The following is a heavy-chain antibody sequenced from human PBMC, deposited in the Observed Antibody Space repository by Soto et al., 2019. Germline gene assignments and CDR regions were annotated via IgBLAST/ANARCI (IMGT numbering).Heavy chain of an antibody. CDR3: ARKSSSSSWSDP. Sequence: ASVKVSCKASGGTFSSYGISWVRQAPGQGLEWMGWISAYNGNTNYAQKLQGRVTMTIDTSTRTAYMELRSLRSDDTAVYYCARKSSSSSWSDPWGQGTLVTVSS. V-gene: IGHV1-18*01. J-gene: IGHJ5*02. CDR2: ISAYNGNT. D-gene: IGHD6-6*01. CDR1: GGTFSSYG.